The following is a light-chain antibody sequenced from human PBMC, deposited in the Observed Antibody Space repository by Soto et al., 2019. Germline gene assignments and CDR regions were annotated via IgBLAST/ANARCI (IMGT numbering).Light chain of an antibody. Sequence: EIVLTQSPGTLSLSPGERVTLSCRASQSVSSSYLAWYQQKPGQAPRLLIYDASSRATGIPDRFSGSGSGTDFTLTISRLESEDFAVYYCQQYGGSPWTFGQGTKVDIK. CDR3: QQYGGSPWT. CDR2: DAS. J-gene: IGKJ1*01. V-gene: IGKV3-20*01. CDR1: QSVSSSY.